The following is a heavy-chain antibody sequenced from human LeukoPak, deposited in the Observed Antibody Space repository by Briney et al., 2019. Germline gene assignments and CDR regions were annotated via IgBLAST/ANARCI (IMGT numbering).Heavy chain of an antibody. Sequence: PGGSLRLSCAAAGFTFSTYVMLGGRQAPGKGLEWVAVIWYEGSKKDYADSVKGRFTISRDNSKNTLYLQMNSLRAEDTAVYYCARDLNYGDYFAYWGQGTLVTVSS. V-gene: IGHV3-33*01. CDR3: ARDLNYGDYFAY. J-gene: IGHJ4*02. CDR2: IWYEGSKK. D-gene: IGHD4-17*01. CDR1: GFTFSTYV.